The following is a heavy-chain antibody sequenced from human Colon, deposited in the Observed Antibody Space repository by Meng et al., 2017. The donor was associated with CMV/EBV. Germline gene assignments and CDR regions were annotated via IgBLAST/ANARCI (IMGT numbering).Heavy chain of an antibody. J-gene: IGHJ4*02. Sequence: GESLRLSCVVSGVTFSDSVMSWVRQAPGKGLEWVAAISSRGDKRDYADSVKGRFTISRDNSKNTLYLQMNSLTPEDTAVYYCVKDDPALDYWGQGTLVTVSS. CDR3: VKDDPALDY. D-gene: IGHD2-2*01. CDR2: ISSRGDKR. CDR1: GVTFSDSV. V-gene: IGHV3-23*01.